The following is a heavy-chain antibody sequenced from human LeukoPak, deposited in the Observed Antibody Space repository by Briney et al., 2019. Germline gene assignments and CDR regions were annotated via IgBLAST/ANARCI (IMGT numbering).Heavy chain of an antibody. CDR3: ARIGYCSGGSCYSRFDP. CDR1: GGSISSGGYY. V-gene: IGHV4-31*03. D-gene: IGHD2-15*01. Sequence: SETLSLTCTVSGGSISSGGYYWSWIRHPPGKGLEWIGYIYYSGTTYYNPSLKSRLTISVDTSKNQFSLRLSSVTAADTAVYYCARIGYCSGGSCYSRFDPWGQGTLVTVSS. J-gene: IGHJ5*02. CDR2: IYYSGTT.